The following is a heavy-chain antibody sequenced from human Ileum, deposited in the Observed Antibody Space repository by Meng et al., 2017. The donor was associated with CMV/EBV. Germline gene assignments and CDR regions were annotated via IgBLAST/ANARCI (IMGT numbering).Heavy chain of an antibody. J-gene: IGHJ4*02. CDR3: AKVPRKAATYFDY. CDR2: IYGAASSI. CDR1: GFTVRSYA. Sequence: ASGFTVRSYAMSWVRQAPGKGLEWGSVIYGAASSIYYADSVKGRFTISRDDSKNTLYLQMNGLRAEDTAVYYCAKVPRKAATYFDYWGQGTLVTVSS. V-gene: IGHV3-23*03. D-gene: IGHD6-25*01.